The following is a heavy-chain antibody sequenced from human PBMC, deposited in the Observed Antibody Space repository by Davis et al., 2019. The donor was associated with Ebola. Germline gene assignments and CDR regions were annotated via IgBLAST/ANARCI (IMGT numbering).Heavy chain of an antibody. CDR1: GGSISSSSYY. Sequence: PSETLSLTCTVSGGSISSSSYYWGWIRQPPGKGLEWIGSIYYSGSTYYNPSLKSRVTISVDTSKNQFSLKLSSVTAADTAVYYCASGVETGTTFPPFDYWGQGTLVTVSS. CDR2: IYYSGST. J-gene: IGHJ4*02. V-gene: IGHV4-39*01. D-gene: IGHD1-1*01. CDR3: ASGVETGTTFPPFDY.